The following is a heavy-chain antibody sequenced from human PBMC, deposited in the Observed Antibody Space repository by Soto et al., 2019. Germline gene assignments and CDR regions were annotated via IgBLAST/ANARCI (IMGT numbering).Heavy chain of an antibody. D-gene: IGHD2-21*02. CDR1: GDSVSSNSAA. J-gene: IGHJ3*02. CDR3: ARVGLVMMVTANPYAFDI. Sequence: QVQLQQSGPGLVKPSQTLSLTCAISGDSVSSNSAAWNWIRQSPSRGLEWLGRTYYRSKWYNDYAVSVKSRITINPDTSKNQFSLQLNSVTPEDTAVYYCARVGLVMMVTANPYAFDIWGQGTMVTVSS. CDR2: TYYRSKWYN. V-gene: IGHV6-1*01.